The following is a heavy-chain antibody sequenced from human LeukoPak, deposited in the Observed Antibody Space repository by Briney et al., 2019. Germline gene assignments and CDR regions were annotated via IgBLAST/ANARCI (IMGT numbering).Heavy chain of an antibody. CDR2: MSPNSGNT. CDR3: ASARGVVVGARYFDY. Sequence: GASVKVSCKASGYTFTSYDINWVRQATGQGLEWMGWMSPNSGNTGYAQKFQGRVTMTRNTSISTAYMELSSLRSEDTAVYYCASARGVVVGARYFDYWGQGTPVTVSS. CDR1: GYTFTSYD. V-gene: IGHV1-8*01. D-gene: IGHD2-15*01. J-gene: IGHJ4*02.